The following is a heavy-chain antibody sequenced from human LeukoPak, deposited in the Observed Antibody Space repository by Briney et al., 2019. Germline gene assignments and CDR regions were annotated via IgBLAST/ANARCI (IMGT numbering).Heavy chain of an antibody. CDR2: IYYGGST. D-gene: IGHD3-16*01. J-gene: IGHJ3*02. V-gene: IGHV4-59*11. Sequence: SETLSLTCSFSGGSISSHYWSWIRQPPGKGLEWIGYIYYGGSTNYNPSLKSRVTISVDTSKNRVSLKLSSVTAADTAVYYCARVLGSGAFDIWGQGTMVTVSS. CDR1: GGSISSHY. CDR3: ARVLGSGAFDI.